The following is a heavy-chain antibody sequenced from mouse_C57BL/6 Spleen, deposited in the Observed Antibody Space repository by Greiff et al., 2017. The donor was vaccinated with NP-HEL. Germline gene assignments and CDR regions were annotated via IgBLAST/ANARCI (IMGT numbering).Heavy chain of an antibody. D-gene: IGHD1-1*01. CDR3: ARDEDSSRGFAY. V-gene: IGHV3-6*01. CDR2: ISYDGSN. J-gene: IGHJ3*01. Sequence: EVKLQESGPGLVKPSQSLSLTCSVTGYSITSGYYWNWLRQFPGNKLEWMGYISYDGSNNYNPSLKNRISITRDKSKNQFFLKLNSVTTEDTATVYFARDEDSSRGFAYWGQGPLVTVSA. CDR1: GYSITSGYY.